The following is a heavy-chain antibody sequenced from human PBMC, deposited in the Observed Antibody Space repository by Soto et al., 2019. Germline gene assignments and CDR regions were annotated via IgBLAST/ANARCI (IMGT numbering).Heavy chain of an antibody. D-gene: IGHD4-17*01. Sequence: SEKVSCKASGGTFSSQAISWVRQAPGPRLEWTGGIIPIFGTANYARKFQGRVTITAAESTSTPYMELSSLTSEATAVYYCARDYGVSPPALDYWGQGTLVTVSS. CDR2: IIPIFGTA. CDR1: GGTFSSQA. CDR3: ARDYGVSPPALDY. J-gene: IGHJ4*02. V-gene: IGHV1-69*13.